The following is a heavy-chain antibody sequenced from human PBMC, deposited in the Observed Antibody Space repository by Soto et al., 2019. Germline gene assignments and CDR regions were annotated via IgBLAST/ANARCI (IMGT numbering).Heavy chain of an antibody. D-gene: IGHD2-2*01. V-gene: IGHV4-31*11. Sequence: QVQLQESGPGLVKPSQTLSLTCAVSGGSISSGGYYWSWIRQHPGKGLEWIGYISYSGSTYYNPSLKSRVTISVDTSRNQFSLKLRYVTAADTAVYYCARGPPGYCSSTSCFSEDDYWGQGTLVTVSS. CDR1: GGSISSGGYY. J-gene: IGHJ4*02. CDR3: ARGPPGYCSSTSCFSEDDY. CDR2: ISYSGST.